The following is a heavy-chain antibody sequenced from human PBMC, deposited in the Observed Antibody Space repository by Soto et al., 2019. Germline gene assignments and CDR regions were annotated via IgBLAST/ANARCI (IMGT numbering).Heavy chain of an antibody. J-gene: IGHJ4*02. D-gene: IGHD4-17*01. Sequence: SETLCFTFTVSPGSINSGDYYYSLIRHPPGKGLEWIGYIFYSGSTYYNPPLRSRVTISIDTSKNHFFLNLSYVTAAETAVYFCAGIGLTTAVLWGKGSVVTVS. V-gene: IGHV4-30-4*01. CDR2: IFYSGST. CDR3: AGIGLTTAVL. CDR1: PGSINSGDYY.